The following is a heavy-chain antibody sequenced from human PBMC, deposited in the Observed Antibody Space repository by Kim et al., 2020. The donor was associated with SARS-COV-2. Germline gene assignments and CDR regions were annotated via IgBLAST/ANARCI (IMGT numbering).Heavy chain of an antibody. CDR1: GYTFTSYG. Sequence: ASVKVSCKASGYTFTSYGISWVRQAPGQGLEWMGWISAYNGNTNYAQKLQGRVTMTTDTSTSTAYMELRSLRSDDTAVYYCARDDPTRGGDDYDFGVVIQTQGGDWYYYGMDVWGQGTTVTVSS. D-gene: IGHD3-3*01. CDR2: ISAYNGNT. V-gene: IGHV1-18*04. CDR3: ARDDPTRGGDDYDFGVVIQTQGGDWYYYGMDV. J-gene: IGHJ6*02.